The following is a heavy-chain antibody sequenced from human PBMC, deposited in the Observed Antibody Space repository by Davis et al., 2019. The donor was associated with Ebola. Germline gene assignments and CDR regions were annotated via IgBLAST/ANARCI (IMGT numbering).Heavy chain of an antibody. CDR1: GFTVSSNY. D-gene: IGHD1-20*01. CDR2: IRSKANSYAT. J-gene: IGHJ4*02. V-gene: IGHV3-73*01. Sequence: GGSLRLSCAVSGFTVSSNYMSWVRQASGKGLEWVGRIRSKANSYATAYAASVKGRFTISRDDSKNTAYLQMNSLKTEDTAVYYCTSGITGTRGDYWGQGTLVTVSS. CDR3: TSGITGTRGDY.